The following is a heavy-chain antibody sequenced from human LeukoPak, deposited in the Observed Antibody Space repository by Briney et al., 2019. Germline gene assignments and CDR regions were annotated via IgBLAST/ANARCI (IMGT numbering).Heavy chain of an antibody. D-gene: IGHD6-19*01. J-gene: IGHJ4*02. V-gene: IGHV6-1*01. Sequence: SQTLSLTCAISGDSVSNNSAAWNLIRHSPSRGLEWLGSTYYRSKWYNDYAVSVKSRITINPDTSKNQFSLQVNSVTPEDTAVYYCARAPTPIIAVAGSFDYWGQGTLVSVSS. CDR2: TYYRSKWYN. CDR1: GDSVSNNSAA. CDR3: ARAPTPIIAVAGSFDY.